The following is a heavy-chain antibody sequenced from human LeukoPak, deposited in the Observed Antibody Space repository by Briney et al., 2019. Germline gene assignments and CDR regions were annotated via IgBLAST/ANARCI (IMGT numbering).Heavy chain of an antibody. CDR1: GYTFTGYY. D-gene: IGHD4-23*01. Sequence: ASVKVSCKASGYTFTGYYMHWVRRAPGQGLEWMGRINPNSGGTNYAQKFQGRVTMTRDTSISTAYMELSRLRSDDTAVYYCARVLGNDYGGNSDYWGQGTLVTVSS. V-gene: IGHV1-2*06. J-gene: IGHJ4*02. CDR3: ARVLGNDYGGNSDY. CDR2: INPNSGGT.